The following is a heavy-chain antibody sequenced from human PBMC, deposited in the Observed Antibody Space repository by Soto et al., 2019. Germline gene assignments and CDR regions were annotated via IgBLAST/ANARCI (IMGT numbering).Heavy chain of an antibody. CDR3: AREGRYDSSGYYLDAFDI. Sequence: SETLSLTCTVSGGSISSYYWSWIRQPPGKGLEWIGYIYYSGSTNYNPSLKSRVTISVDTSKNQFSLKLSSVTAADTAVYYCAREGRYDSSGYYLDAFDIWGQGTMVTVSS. V-gene: IGHV4-59*01. CDR2: IYYSGST. D-gene: IGHD3-22*01. CDR1: GGSISSYY. J-gene: IGHJ3*02.